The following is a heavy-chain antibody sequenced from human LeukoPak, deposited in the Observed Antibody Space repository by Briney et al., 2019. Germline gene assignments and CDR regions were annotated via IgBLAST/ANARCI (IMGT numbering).Heavy chain of an antibody. CDR2: INPNSGGT. CDR1: GYTFTGYY. D-gene: IGHD3-22*01. V-gene: IGHV1-2*02. CDR3: AREVDYYDSSGYDY. Sequence: ASVKVSCKASGYTFTGYYMHWVRQAPGQGLEWMGWINPNSGGTNYAQKFQGRVTMTRDTSISTAHMELSRLRSDDTAVYYCAREVDYYDSSGYDYWGQGTLVTVSS. J-gene: IGHJ4*02.